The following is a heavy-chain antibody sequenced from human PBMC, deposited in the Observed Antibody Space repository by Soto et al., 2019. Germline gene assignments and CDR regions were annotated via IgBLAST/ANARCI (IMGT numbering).Heavy chain of an antibody. D-gene: IGHD3-10*01. CDR3: AKAGYGSGSYYTLSFDY. CDR2: ITNTGGST. Sequence: HPGGSLRLSCAGSGFTFSSHAVSWVRQAPGKGLECVSSITNTGGSTYYADSVKGRFTISRDNSKNTVYLQMNSLRAEDTAVYYCAKAGYGSGSYYTLSFDYWGQGS. V-gene: IGHV3-23*01. J-gene: IGHJ4*02. CDR1: GFTFSSHA.